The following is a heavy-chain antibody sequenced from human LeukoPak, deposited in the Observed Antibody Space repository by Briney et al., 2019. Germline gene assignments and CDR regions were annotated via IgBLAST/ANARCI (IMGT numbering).Heavy chain of an antibody. J-gene: IGHJ4*02. CDR2: IYNSGST. V-gene: IGHV4-59*01. CDR3: VRDRELTY. CDR1: GGSISIYY. Sequence: SETLSLTCTVSGGSISIYYWSWIRQPPGKGLEWIGYIYNSGSTNYNPSLRSRVTISVDTSKNQFSLKLNSVTAADTAVYYCVRDRELTYWSQGTLVTVSS. D-gene: IGHD1-26*01.